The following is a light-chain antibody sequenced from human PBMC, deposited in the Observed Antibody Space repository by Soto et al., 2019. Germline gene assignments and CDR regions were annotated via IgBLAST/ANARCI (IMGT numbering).Light chain of an antibody. J-gene: IGKJ1*01. Sequence: EIVMTQSPATLSVSPGERATLSCRASQSVSNNLAWFQQKPGQAPRLLLFGASTRATDIPARFSGSGSGTEFTLTISSLQSEDFAVYYCQQYFNWPRTFGQGTKVEIK. CDR3: QQYFNWPRT. CDR1: QSVSNN. V-gene: IGKV3-15*01. CDR2: GAS.